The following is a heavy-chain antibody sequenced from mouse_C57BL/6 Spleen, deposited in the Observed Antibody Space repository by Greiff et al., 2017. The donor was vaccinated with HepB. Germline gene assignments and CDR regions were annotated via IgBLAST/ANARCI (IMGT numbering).Heavy chain of an antibody. CDR2: ISNGGGST. J-gene: IGHJ1*03. CDR3: ARHGYGSSYGYFDV. CDR1: GFTFSDYY. D-gene: IGHD1-1*01. Sequence: EVKLVESGGGLVQPGGSLKLSCAASGFTFSDYYMYWVRQTPEKRLEWVAYISNGGGSTYYPDTVKGRFTISRDNAKNTLYLQMSRLKSEDTAMYYCARHGYGSSYGYFDVWGTGTTVTVSS. V-gene: IGHV5-12*01.